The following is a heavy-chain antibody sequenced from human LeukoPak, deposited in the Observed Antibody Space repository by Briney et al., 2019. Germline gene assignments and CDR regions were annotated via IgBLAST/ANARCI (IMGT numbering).Heavy chain of an antibody. D-gene: IGHD6-13*01. CDR3: TSLCSGSSCPGPDAFDI. J-gene: IGHJ3*02. CDR2: IRSKAYGGTT. Sequence: PGRSLRLSCTASGFTFGDYAMSWVRQAPGKGLEWVGFIRSKAYGGTTEYAASVKGRFTISRDDSKSIAYLQMNSLKTEDTAVYYRTSLCSGSSCPGPDAFDIWGQGTMVTVSS. V-gene: IGHV3-49*04. CDR1: GFTFGDYA.